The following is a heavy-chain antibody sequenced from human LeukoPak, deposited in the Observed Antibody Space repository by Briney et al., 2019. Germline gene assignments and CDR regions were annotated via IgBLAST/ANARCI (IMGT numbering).Heavy chain of an antibody. CDR2: IYRDGSST. J-gene: IGHJ2*01. D-gene: IGHD4-11*01. CDR3: TRTTVTADWYFDV. V-gene: IGHV3-74*01. Sequence: GGSLRLSCAASGFTFNTYWMHWVRQAPGKSLEWVSRIYRDGSSTTYGASLEGRFTVSRDNAKNTLYLHIDNLRAEDSAVYYCTRTTVTADWYFDVRGRGTRVTVSS. CDR1: GFTFNTYW.